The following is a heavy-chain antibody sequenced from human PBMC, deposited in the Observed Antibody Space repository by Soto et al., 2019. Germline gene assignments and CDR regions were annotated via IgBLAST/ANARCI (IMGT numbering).Heavy chain of an antibody. CDR3: ARGELELRRDRIYYYGMDV. Sequence: QVQLVQSGAEVKKPGSSVKVSCKASGGTFSSYAISWVRQAPGQGLEWMGGIIPIFGTANYAQKFQGRVTITADESTSTAYMELSSLRSEDTAVYYCARGELELRRDRIYYYGMDVWGQGTTVTVSS. CDR1: GGTFSSYA. D-gene: IGHD1-7*01. J-gene: IGHJ6*02. CDR2: IIPIFGTA. V-gene: IGHV1-69*01.